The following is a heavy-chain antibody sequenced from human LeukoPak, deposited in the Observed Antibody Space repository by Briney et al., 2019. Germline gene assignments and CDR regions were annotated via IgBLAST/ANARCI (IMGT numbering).Heavy chain of an antibody. CDR2: TSSDLNVK. J-gene: IGHJ4*02. Sequence: GGSLRLSCAASGFTFRNYVIYWVRQAPGKGLEWVAVTSSDLNVKLYADSVKGRFTISRDNSRSTLYLQMNSLRPEDTAIYYCAREGYYGSGSPPSMYFDYWGQGTLVTVSS. CDR1: GFTFRNYV. D-gene: IGHD3-10*01. CDR3: AREGYYGSGSPPSMYFDY. V-gene: IGHV3-30-3*01.